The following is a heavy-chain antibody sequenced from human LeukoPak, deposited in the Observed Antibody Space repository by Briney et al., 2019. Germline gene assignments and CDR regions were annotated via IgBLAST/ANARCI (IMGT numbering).Heavy chain of an antibody. Sequence: GESLKISCKDSGYSFTSYWIVWVRQMPGKGLEWMGIIYPGDSDTRYSPSFQGQVTISADKSISTAYLQWSSLKASDTAMYYCARLVEYSSSWYVNYYYGMDVWGQGTTVTVSS. V-gene: IGHV5-51*01. CDR3: ARLVEYSSSWYVNYYYGMDV. CDR2: IYPGDSDT. CDR1: GYSFTSYW. J-gene: IGHJ6*02. D-gene: IGHD6-13*01.